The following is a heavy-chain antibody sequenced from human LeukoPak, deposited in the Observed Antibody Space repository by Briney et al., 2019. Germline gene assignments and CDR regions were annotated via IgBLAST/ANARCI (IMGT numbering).Heavy chain of an antibody. CDR2: IWYDGSNK. D-gene: IGHD2-15*01. CDR3: ARVPRIDCSGGSCRQRDTYGMDV. J-gene: IGHJ6*02. CDR1: GFTFSSYG. Sequence: GGSLRLSCAASGFTFSSYGMHWVRQAPGKGLEWVAVIWYDGSNKYYADSVKGRFTISRDNSKNTLYLQMNSLRAEDTAVYYCARVPRIDCSGGSCRQRDTYGMDVWGQGTTVTVSS. V-gene: IGHV3-33*01.